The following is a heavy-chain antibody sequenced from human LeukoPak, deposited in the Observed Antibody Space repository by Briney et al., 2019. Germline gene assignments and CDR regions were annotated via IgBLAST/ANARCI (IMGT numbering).Heavy chain of an antibody. V-gene: IGHV3-23*01. CDR3: AKDLHYNDGRWEFDP. J-gene: IGHJ5*02. CDR2: VVGGGTT. CDR1: GFTFSTFA. D-gene: IGHD5-24*01. Sequence: GGSLRLXCAASGFTFSTFAMTWVHQAPGKGLEWVSGVVGGGTTYYADSVKGRFTLSKDNSKKTVYLQMNSLRVEDTAIYYCAKDLHYNDGRWEFDPWGQGTLVTVSS.